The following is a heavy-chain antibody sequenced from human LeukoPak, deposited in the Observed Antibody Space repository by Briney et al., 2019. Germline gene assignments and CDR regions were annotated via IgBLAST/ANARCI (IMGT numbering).Heavy chain of an antibody. Sequence: GESLQISCKGAGYSFTSYWIGWVRQLPGKGLEWMGIIYPGDSDTRYSPSFQGQVTISADKSISTAYLQWSSLKASDTAMYYCARQCSGGSCGTDYWGQGTLVTVSS. CDR3: ARQCSGGSCGTDY. CDR1: GYSFTSYW. D-gene: IGHD2-15*01. J-gene: IGHJ4*02. CDR2: IYPGDSDT. V-gene: IGHV5-51*01.